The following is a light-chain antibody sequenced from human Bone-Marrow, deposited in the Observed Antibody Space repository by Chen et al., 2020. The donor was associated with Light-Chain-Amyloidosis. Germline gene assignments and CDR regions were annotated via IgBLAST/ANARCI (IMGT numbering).Light chain of an antibody. Sequence: SYVLTQPSSVSVAPGQTATIACGGNNIGSTSVHWYQQTPGQAPLLVVYDDSDRPSGIPERLAGSNSGTAATLTSSGVECGDEDDYSCQVWGRSSGRRGCGRGTKLTVL. CDR1: NIGSTS. CDR3: QVWGRSSGRRG. CDR2: DDS. V-gene: IGLV3-21*02. J-gene: IGLJ3*02.